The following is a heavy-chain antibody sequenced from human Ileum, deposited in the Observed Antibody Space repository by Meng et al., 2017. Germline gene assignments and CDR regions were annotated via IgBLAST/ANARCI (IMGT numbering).Heavy chain of an antibody. V-gene: IGHV4-34*02. CDR2: VNHDGGT. J-gene: IGHJ4*02. CDR1: GASFTGYS. CDR3: AREGSWFGADY. D-gene: IGHD3-10*01. Sequence: QGPLQQGAAGLLKPSETLSLTCTVYGASFTGYSWTWIRQSPGKGLEWIGEVNHDGGTNYSPSLKSRVIISIDTSKNQFSLKLTAVTATDAAVYYCAREGSWFGADYWGQGTLVTVSS.